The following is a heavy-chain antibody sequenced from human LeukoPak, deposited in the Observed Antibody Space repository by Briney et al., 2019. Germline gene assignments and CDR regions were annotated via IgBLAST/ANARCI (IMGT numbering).Heavy chain of an antibody. Sequence: GGSLRLSCVASGFTFSSYSMNWVRQAPGKGLEWVSYISTSSSTIYYADSVKGRFTISRDNAKNSLYLQMNSLRAEDTAVYYCARDSQYGYGYFDYWGQGTLVTVSS. V-gene: IGHV3-48*01. CDR1: GFTFSSYS. J-gene: IGHJ4*02. CDR2: ISTSSSTI. D-gene: IGHD5-18*01. CDR3: ARDSQYGYGYFDY.